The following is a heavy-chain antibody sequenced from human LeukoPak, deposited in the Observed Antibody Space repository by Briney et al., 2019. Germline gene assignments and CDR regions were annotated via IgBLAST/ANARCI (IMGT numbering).Heavy chain of an antibody. D-gene: IGHD4-17*01. CDR3: ARVDRPTTGISPWDY. V-gene: IGHV3-66*01. CDR2: IYSGGST. J-gene: IGHJ4*02. Sequence: PGGSLRLSCAASEFSVGSNYMTWVRQAPGKGLEWVSLIYSGGSTYYADSVKGRFTISRDNSKNTLYLQMNSLRAEDTAVYYCARVDRPTTGISPWDYWGQGTVVTVPS. CDR1: EFSVGSNY.